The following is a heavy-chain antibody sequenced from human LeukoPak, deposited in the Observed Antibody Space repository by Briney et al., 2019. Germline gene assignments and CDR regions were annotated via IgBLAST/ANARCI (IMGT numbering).Heavy chain of an antibody. CDR1: GGSISSNSYY. Sequence: SETLSLTCTVSGGSISSNSYYWGWIRQPPGKGLEWIGSIYYSGSTYYNPSLKSRVTISVDTSKNQFSLKLSSVTAADTAVYYCARQYCSSTSCPFDPWGQGTLVTVSS. CDR3: ARQYCSSTSCPFDP. V-gene: IGHV4-39*01. J-gene: IGHJ5*02. CDR2: IYYSGST. D-gene: IGHD2-2*01.